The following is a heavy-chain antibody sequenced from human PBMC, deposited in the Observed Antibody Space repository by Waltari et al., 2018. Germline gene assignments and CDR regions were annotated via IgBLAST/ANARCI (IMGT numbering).Heavy chain of an antibody. J-gene: IGHJ4*02. V-gene: IGHV1-46*01. CDR3: ARDQDYYDSRESRRPLDY. CDR1: GYPFTTYY. Sequence: QVQVVQSGAAVKKPGASVKISCKASGYPFTTYYMPWVRTAPGQGLPWMAIINPSDGSTSYAQKFQGRIAITRDTSASTAYMELSSLRSEDTAVYYCARDQDYYDSRESRRPLDYWGQGTLVTVSS. CDR2: INPSDGST. D-gene: IGHD3-22*01.